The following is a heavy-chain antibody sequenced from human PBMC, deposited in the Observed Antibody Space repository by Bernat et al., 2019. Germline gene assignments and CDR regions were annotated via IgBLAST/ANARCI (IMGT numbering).Heavy chain of an antibody. CDR1: GGSINNYY. D-gene: IGHD4-17*01. J-gene: IGHJ4*02. V-gene: IGHV4-59*01. Sequence: QVQLQESGPGLVKPSETLSLTCTVSGGSINNYYWNWIRQPPGKGLEWIGYIYNSGSTNYNPSLRSRVTISLDMSKNQFSLKLSSVTAADAAVYLCARSVYGDTFDSWGQGTLVTVSS. CDR3: ARSVYGDTFDS. CDR2: IYNSGST.